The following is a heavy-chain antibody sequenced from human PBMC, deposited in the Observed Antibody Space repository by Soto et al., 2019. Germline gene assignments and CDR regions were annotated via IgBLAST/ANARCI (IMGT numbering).Heavy chain of an antibody. V-gene: IGHV3-48*02. Sequence: EVQLVESGGALVQPGGSLRLSCAASGFTFSTNSMSWVRQAPGKGLEWVSYISSSSDTIYYADSVKGRFSIFRDNVNNSLYLQMNSLRDEDTAVYYCASRGWFDAWGQGTQVTVSA. CDR2: ISSSSDTI. D-gene: IGHD3-16*01. CDR1: GFTFSTNS. CDR3: ASRGWFDA. J-gene: IGHJ5*02.